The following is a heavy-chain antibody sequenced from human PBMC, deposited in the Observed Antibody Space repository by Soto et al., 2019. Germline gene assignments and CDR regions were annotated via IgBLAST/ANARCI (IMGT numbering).Heavy chain of an antibody. Sequence: SETLSLTCTVSGDSVSSGSYYWSWIRQPPGRGLEWIGYIYYSGSTNYNPSLKSRVTISVDTSKSQFSLKLASVTAADTAVYYCARVAPVTRYFDLWGRGTLVTVYS. CDR2: IYYSGST. D-gene: IGHD4-17*01. CDR1: GDSVSSGSYY. J-gene: IGHJ2*01. V-gene: IGHV4-61*01. CDR3: ARVAPVTRYFDL.